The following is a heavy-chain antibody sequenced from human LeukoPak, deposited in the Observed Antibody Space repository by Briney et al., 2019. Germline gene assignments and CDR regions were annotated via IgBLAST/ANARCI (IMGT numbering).Heavy chain of an antibody. CDR3: ARDYASDY. CDR1: GFTFSAYS. D-gene: IGHD3-10*01. CDR2: ISTSNTYI. Sequence: GGSLRLSCAASGFTFSAYSMNWVRQAPGKGLEWVSSISTSNTYIYYADSVKGRFTISRDNAKNSLYLQMNSLRAEDTAVYYCARDYASDYWGQGTLVTVSS. J-gene: IGHJ4*02. V-gene: IGHV3-21*06.